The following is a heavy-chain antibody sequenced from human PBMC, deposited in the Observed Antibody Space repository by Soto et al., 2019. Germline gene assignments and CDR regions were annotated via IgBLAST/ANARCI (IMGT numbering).Heavy chain of an antibody. D-gene: IGHD3-10*01. CDR1: GGSISSYY. Sequence: SETLSLTCTVSGGSISSYYWSWIRQPPGKGLEWIGYIYYSGSTNYNPSLKSRVTISVDTSRNQFSLKLSSVTAADTAVYYCARAPRGNYGYPSYFDYWGQGTLVTVSS. V-gene: IGHV4-59*01. CDR3: ARAPRGNYGYPSYFDY. J-gene: IGHJ4*02. CDR2: IYYSGST.